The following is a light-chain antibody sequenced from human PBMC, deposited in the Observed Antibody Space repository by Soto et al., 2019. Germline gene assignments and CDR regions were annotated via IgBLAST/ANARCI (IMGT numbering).Light chain of an antibody. Sequence: QNTLSVSPGERATLSCRASQSGSSNWAWYQQKPGQAPRLLICGASTRATGIPARFSGSGSGTEFTLTISSLQSEDFAVYYWQQYSNWWTFGQGTKVDIK. V-gene: IGKV3-15*01. J-gene: IGKJ1*01. CDR1: QSGSSN. CDR2: GAS. CDR3: QQYSNWWT.